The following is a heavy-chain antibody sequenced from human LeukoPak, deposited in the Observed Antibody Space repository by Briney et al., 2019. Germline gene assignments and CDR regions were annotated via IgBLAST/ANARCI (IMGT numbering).Heavy chain of an antibody. CDR1: GGTFSSSA. CDR3: AREKSGGTTGPHFEH. CDR2: IIPIFGTT. V-gene: IGHV1-69*05. Sequence: SVKVSCKASGGTFSSSAISWVRQAPGQGLEWMGGIIPIFGTTKYAQKFQGRVTISKDESTSTVYMELSSLRPEDTAVYYCAREKSGGTTGPHFEHWGQGTLVSVSS. D-gene: IGHD1-14*01. J-gene: IGHJ4*02.